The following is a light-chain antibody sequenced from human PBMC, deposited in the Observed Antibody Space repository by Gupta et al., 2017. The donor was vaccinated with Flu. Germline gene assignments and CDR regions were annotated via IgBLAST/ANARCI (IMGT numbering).Light chain of an antibody. CDR2: EVS. J-gene: IGLJ3*02. V-gene: IGLV2-14*01. CDR3: SSFTSSVTWV. CDR1: SSDVGRYNY. Sequence: QSALPQPASVSGSPGQSITISCTGTSSDVGRYNYVSWFQQYPGKAPKLMIYEVSNWPSGVSNRFSGSKSGNTASLTISGLQAEDEADYYCSSFTSSVTWVFGGGTKLTVL.